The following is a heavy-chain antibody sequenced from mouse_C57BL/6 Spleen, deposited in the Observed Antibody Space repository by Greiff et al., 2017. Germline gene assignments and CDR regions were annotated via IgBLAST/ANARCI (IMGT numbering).Heavy chain of an antibody. D-gene: IGHD1-1*01. CDR3: ASPTAAVVGAMDY. CDR1: GFTFSSYA. CDR2: ISDGGSYT. Sequence: VQLKESGGGLVKPGGSLKLSCAASGFTFSSYAMSWVRQTPEKRLEWVATISDGGSYTYYPDNVKGRFTISRDNAKNNLYLQMSHLKSEDTAMYYCASPTAAVVGAMDYWGQGTSVTVSS. J-gene: IGHJ4*01. V-gene: IGHV5-4*01.